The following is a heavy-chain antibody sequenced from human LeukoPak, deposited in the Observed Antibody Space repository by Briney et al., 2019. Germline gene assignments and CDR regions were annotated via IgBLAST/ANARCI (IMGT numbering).Heavy chain of an antibody. V-gene: IGHV3-30*18. CDR2: ISNGGTYK. D-gene: IGHD3-22*01. J-gene: IGHJ4*02. CDR3: AKRTRDSTGYPFDS. Sequence: PGGSLRLSCAASGFTFSTFGMHWVRQAPGKGLGWVAAISNGGTYKYYADSVKGRFTVSRDNSKNTLYLQMNSLRVEDTAVYYCAKRTRDSTGYPFDSWGQGTLIPVSS. CDR1: GFTFSTFG.